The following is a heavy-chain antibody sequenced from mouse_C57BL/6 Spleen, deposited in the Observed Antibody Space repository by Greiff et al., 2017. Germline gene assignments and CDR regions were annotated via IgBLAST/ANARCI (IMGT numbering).Heavy chain of an antibody. CDR3: ARQGGYDYDGAWFAY. V-gene: IGHV5-6*02. J-gene: IGHJ3*01. CDR1: GFTFSSYG. D-gene: IGHD2-4*01. CDR2: ISSGGSYT. Sequence: EVMLVESGGDLVKPGGSLKLSCAASGFTFSSYGMSWVRQTPDKRLEWVATISSGGSYTYYPDSVKGRFTISRDNAKNTLYLQMSSLKSEDTAMYYCARQGGYDYDGAWFAYWGQGTLVTVSA.